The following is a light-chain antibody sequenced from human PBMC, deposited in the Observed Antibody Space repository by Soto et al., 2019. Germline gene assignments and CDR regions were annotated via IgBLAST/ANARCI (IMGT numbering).Light chain of an antibody. CDR1: QTLNTW. CDR2: KAS. Sequence: DIQMTQFPSTLSASVGDRVTITCRANQTLNTWLAWYQQKPGKAPNLLIYKASTLGSGVPSRFSGRGSGTEFTLTISSLQPDDFATYYCQQYNDYFPLTFAGGTEVELK. CDR3: QQYNDYFPLT. J-gene: IGKJ4*01. V-gene: IGKV1-5*03.